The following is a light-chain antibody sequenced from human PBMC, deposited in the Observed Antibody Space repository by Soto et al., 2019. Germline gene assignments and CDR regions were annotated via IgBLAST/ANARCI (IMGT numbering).Light chain of an antibody. Sequence: EIVLTQSPATLSLSPGEGATLSCRASQSVNKLLAWYQQRPGQAPRLLIYDVSIRATGVPARFSGSGSGTDFTLTISSLEAEDFAIYYCQQRISWPLTFGGGTKVEIK. J-gene: IGKJ4*01. V-gene: IGKV3-11*01. CDR1: QSVNKL. CDR2: DVS. CDR3: QQRISWPLT.